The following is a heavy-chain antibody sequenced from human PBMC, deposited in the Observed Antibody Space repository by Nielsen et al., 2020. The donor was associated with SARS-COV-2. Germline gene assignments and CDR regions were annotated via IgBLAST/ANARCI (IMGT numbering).Heavy chain of an antibody. CDR1: GGSVSSGSYY. Sequence: SETLSLTCTVSGGSVSSGSYYWSWIRQPPGKGLEWIGYIYYSGSTNYNPSLKSRVTISVDTSKNQFSLKLSSVTAADTAVYYCARGCDCSSTTNCYGDCFDYWGQGTLVTVSS. CDR2: IYYSGST. D-gene: IGHD2-2*01. V-gene: IGHV4-61*01. J-gene: IGHJ4*02. CDR3: ARGCDCSSTTNCYGDCFDY.